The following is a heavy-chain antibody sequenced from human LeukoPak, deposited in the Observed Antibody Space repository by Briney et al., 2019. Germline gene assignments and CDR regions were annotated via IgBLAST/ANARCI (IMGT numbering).Heavy chain of an antibody. D-gene: IGHD5-18*01. V-gene: IGHV3-48*04. Sequence: GGSLRLSCAASGFSFSSYNFNWVRQAPGRGLEWISYISVSSKTIYYADSVKGRFTISRDNAKNSLYLQMNSLRAEDTAVYYCARDGPAMVTGVYYYGMDVWGQGTTVTVSS. CDR1: GFSFSSYN. CDR3: ARDGPAMVTGVYYYGMDV. CDR2: ISVSSKTI. J-gene: IGHJ6*02.